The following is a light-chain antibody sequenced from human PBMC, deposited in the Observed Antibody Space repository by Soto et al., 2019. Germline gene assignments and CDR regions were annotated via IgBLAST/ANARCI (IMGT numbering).Light chain of an antibody. V-gene: IGLV4-69*01. Sequence: QSVLTQSPSASASLGATVKLTCTLSSGHSSYAIAWHQQQPEQVPRYLMMLNSDGSHSQGDGIPDRFSGSSSGAERYLTISILQCQDESASFCQSWGTGIHVVFGGGTKLTVL. CDR1: SGHSSYA. CDR2: LNSDGSH. J-gene: IGLJ2*01. CDR3: QSWGTGIHVV.